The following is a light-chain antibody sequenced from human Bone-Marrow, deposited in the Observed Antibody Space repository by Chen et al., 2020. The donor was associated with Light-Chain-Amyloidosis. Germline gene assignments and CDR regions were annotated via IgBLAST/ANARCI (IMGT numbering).Light chain of an antibody. J-gene: IGKJ2*01. CDR1: QNVGSS. V-gene: IGKV3D-15*01. CDR3: HQYNNWPYT. Sequence: EVLLIQSPPTLSLSPGERATLSCRASQNVGSSLAWYQQKPGQAPRLLIHGASTRATDIPARVSGSGSGTEFIFSISGLQSEDFAVYYCHQYNNWPYTCGQGTKLEIK. CDR2: GAS.